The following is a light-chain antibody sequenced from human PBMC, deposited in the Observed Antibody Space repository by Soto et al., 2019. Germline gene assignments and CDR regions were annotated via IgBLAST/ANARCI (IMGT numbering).Light chain of an antibody. CDR3: QQSHSTPLT. CDR1: LRISTY. V-gene: IGKV1-39*01. Sequence: DIQVIQSPSSLSASVGDRVTITCRASLRISTYLNWYQHKPGKAPKLLIYGASSLQSGVPSMFSGSGSGTDFTLTISSLHPEDSATYYCQQSHSTPLTCGGGTNLEI. J-gene: IGKJ4*01. CDR2: GAS.